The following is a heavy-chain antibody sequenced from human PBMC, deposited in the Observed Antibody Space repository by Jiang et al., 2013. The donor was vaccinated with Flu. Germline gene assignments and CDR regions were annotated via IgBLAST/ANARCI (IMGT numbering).Heavy chain of an antibody. J-gene: IGHJ3*02. CDR2: IDPSDSYT. V-gene: IGHV5-10-1*01. CDR3: AEHYDSSGYPPGAFDI. Sequence: GAEVKKPGESLRISCKGSGYSFTSYWISWVRQMPGKGLEWMGRIDPSDSYTNYSPSFQGHVTISADKSISTAYLQWSSLKASDTAMYYCAEHYDSSGYPPGAFDIWAKGQWSPVSS. CDR1: GYSFTSYW. D-gene: IGHD3-22*01.